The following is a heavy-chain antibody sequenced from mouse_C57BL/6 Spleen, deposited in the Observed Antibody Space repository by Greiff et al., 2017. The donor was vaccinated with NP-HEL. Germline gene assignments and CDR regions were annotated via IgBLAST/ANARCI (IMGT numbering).Heavy chain of an antibody. J-gene: IGHJ2*01. CDR2: IDPSDSYT. D-gene: IGHD1-1*01. Sequence: QVQLKQPGAELVMPGASVKLSCKASGYTFTSYWMHWVKQRPGQGLEWIGEIDPSDSYTNYNQKFKGKSTLTVDKSSSTAYMQLSSLTSEDSAVYYCARGTTGGFDYWGQGTTLTVSS. V-gene: IGHV1-69*01. CDR3: ARGTTGGFDY. CDR1: GYTFTSYW.